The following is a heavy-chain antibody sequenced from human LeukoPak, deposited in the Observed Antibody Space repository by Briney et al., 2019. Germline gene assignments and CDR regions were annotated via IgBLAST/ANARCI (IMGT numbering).Heavy chain of an antibody. CDR2: MYSSVS. V-gene: IGHV4-4*07. D-gene: IGHD2-21*01. CDR1: GGSISSYY. Sequence: PSETLSLTCTVSGGSISSYYLSWIRQTAGKGLEWIGRMYSSVSNYNPSLKSRVTMSVDTSKNQFSLKLSSVTAADTAVYYCARAILRRIVGWAPFELSNWFDPWGQGTLVTVSS. J-gene: IGHJ5*02. CDR3: ARAILRRIVGWAPFELSNWFDP.